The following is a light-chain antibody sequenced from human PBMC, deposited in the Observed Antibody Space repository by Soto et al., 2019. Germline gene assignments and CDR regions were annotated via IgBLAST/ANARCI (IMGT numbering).Light chain of an antibody. CDR3: HQRQSWPRT. CDR2: YTS. CDR1: QYVGTR. V-gene: IGKV3-11*01. Sequence: EVVLTQSPATLSSSPGETATLSCRASQYVGTRLAWYQHKPGQAPRLLIYYTSNRATGIPARFSGCGSGTDFTLTINSLAPEDFAIYYCHQRQSWPRTFGPGTKVDIK. J-gene: IGKJ1*01.